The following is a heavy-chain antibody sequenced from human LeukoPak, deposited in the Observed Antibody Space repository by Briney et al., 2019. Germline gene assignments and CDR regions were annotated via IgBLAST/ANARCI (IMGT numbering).Heavy chain of an antibody. CDR1: GGSFSGYY. CDR2: INHSGST. D-gene: IGHD3-22*01. J-gene: IGHJ4*02. CDR3: ARVLLIGDYFDY. Sequence: SETLSLTCAVYGGSFSGYYWSWIRQPPGKGLEWIGEINHSGSTNYNPSLKSRVAISVDTSKNQFSLKLSSVTAADTAVYYCARVLLIGDYFDYGGQGTLVTVSS. V-gene: IGHV4-34*01.